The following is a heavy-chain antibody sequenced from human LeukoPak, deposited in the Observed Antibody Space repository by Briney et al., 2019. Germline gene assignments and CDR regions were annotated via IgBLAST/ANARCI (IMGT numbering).Heavy chain of an antibody. CDR2: ISAYNGNT. Sequence: ASVTVSCKASGYTFTSYGISWVRQAPGQGLEWMGWISAYNGNTNYAQKLQGRVTMTTDTSTSTAYMELRSLRSDDTAVYYCASNDYGDFTESFDYWGQGTLVTVSS. CDR3: ASNDYGDFTESFDY. J-gene: IGHJ4*02. V-gene: IGHV1-18*01. CDR1: GYTFTSYG. D-gene: IGHD4-17*01.